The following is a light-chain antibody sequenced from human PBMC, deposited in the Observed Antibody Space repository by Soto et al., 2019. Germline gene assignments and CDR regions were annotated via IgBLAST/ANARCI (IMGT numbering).Light chain of an antibody. Sequence: EIQMTQSPATLSASVGERATLSCRASQSVSSDLAWYQQKPDQTPRLLRYGASARATGIRARLSGSGSGRELTLTISIIRSEHFADYYCQQYNSYTPEWAFGQGTKVDI. CDR1: QSVSSD. CDR3: QQYNSYTPEWA. CDR2: GAS. J-gene: IGKJ1*01. V-gene: IGKV3-15*01.